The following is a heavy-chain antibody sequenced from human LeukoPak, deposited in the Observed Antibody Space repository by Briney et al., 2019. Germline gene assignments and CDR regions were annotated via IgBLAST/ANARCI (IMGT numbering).Heavy chain of an antibody. J-gene: IGHJ5*02. V-gene: IGHV4-39*01. CDR3: ATSRVGFGGLNWFDP. Sequence: PSETLSLTCTVSGGSISSSSYYWGWIRQPPGKGLEWIGSIYYSGSTYYNPSLKSRVTISVDTSKNQFSLKLSSVTAADTAVYYCATSRVGFGGLNWFDPWGQGTLVTVSS. D-gene: IGHD3-10*01. CDR1: GGSISSSSYY. CDR2: IYYSGST.